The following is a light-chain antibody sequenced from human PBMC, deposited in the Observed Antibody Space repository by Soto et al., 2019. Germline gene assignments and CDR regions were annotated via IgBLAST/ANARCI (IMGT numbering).Light chain of an antibody. CDR1: QSVSSSY. CDR2: GAS. CDR3: QQYGSSPQWT. J-gene: IGKJ1*01. V-gene: IGKV3-20*01. Sequence: EVVLTQSPGTLSLSPGERATLSCRASQSVSSSYLAWYQQKPGQAPRLLIYGASSRTTGIADRFSGSGSGTDFTLTISRLEPEDFPVYYCQQYGSSPQWTFGQGTKV.